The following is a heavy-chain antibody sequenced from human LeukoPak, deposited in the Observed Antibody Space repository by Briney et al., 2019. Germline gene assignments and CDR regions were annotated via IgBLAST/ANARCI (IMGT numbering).Heavy chain of an antibody. CDR1: GYTFTSYD. Sequence: GASVKVSCKASGYTFTSYDINWVRQATGQGLEWMGWMNPNSGSTGYAQKFQGRVTMTRNTSISTAYMELSSLRSEDTAVYYCARDVLRYFDWSAYYYYGMDVWGQGTTVTVSS. J-gene: IGHJ6*02. V-gene: IGHV1-8*01. CDR3: ARDVLRYFDWSAYYYYGMDV. CDR2: MNPNSGST. D-gene: IGHD3-9*01.